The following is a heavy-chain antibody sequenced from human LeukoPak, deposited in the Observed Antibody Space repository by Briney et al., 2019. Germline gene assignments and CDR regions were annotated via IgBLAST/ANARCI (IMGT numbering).Heavy chain of an antibody. CDR3: VANAWYSLEH. Sequence: SGTLSLTCAVSGGSISSTNWWSWVRQPPGKGLEWIGEIYHSGNTNYNPSLKSRVTFSVDKSKNQLSLKVNSVTAADTAVYYCVANAWYSLEHWGQGTLVIVSS. V-gene: IGHV4-4*02. D-gene: IGHD6-13*01. CDR1: GGSISSTNW. J-gene: IGHJ4*02. CDR2: IYHSGNT.